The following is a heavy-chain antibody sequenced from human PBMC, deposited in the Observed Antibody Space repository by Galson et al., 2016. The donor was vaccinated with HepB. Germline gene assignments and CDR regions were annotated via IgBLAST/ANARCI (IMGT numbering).Heavy chain of an antibody. D-gene: IGHD6-19*01. CDR1: GFTFSSYG. CDR3: TSGSRADFFYYMDV. V-gene: IGHV3-30*03. J-gene: IGHJ6*03. Sequence: LRLSCAASGFTFSSYGMHWVRQAPGKGLEWLAFISYDGSNKYYADSVKGRFTASRDNSKNTLYLQMNSLRAEDTAVYYCTSGSRADFFYYMDVWGKGTTVTVSS. CDR2: ISYDGSNK.